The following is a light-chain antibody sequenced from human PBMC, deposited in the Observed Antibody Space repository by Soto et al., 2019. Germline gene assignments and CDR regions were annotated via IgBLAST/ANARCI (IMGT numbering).Light chain of an antibody. CDR1: QYIGTY. CDR2: AAS. V-gene: IGKV1-39*01. CDR3: QQSSIDST. J-gene: IGKJ2*01. Sequence: DIQMTQSPSSLSASVGDRVTITCRASQYIGTYLNWYQQKQGKAPTVLIYAASTLQSGVPSRFSGSGSGTDFALTISSLQPEDFATYYCQQSSIDSTFGPGTKLEIK.